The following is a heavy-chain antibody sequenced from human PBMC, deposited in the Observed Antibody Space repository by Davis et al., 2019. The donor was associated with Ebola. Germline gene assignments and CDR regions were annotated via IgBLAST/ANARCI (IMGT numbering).Heavy chain of an antibody. V-gene: IGHV4-34*12. D-gene: IGHD6-19*01. Sequence: MPSETLSLTCAVYGGSFSGYYWSWVRQSPGKGLEWMGEVIDSGITNYNPSLKSRVSVSVDRSKNQFSLKLTSVTAADTAVYYCARTTRGSGWFLDYWGQGTLVIVSS. CDR1: GGSFSGYY. CDR2: VIDSGIT. CDR3: ARTTRGSGWFLDY. J-gene: IGHJ4*02.